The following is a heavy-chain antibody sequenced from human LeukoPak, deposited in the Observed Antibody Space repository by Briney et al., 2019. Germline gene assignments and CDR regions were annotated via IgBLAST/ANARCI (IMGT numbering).Heavy chain of an antibody. CDR2: ISISGST. CDR1: GCTISSYE. D-gene: IGHD3-10*01. Sequence: SETLSLTCTVSGCTISSYEWSWVRQPPGKGLEWIGYISISGSTNYHLSLKSRVTISVDTPRNQSSLKLSSVTAADTAVYYCARGRLGGSGSYYNVLDYWGQGTLVTVSS. CDR3: ARGRLGGSGSYYNVLDY. V-gene: IGHV4-59*01. J-gene: IGHJ4*02.